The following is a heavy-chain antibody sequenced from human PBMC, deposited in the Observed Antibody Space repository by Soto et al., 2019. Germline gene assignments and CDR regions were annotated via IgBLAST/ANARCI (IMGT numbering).Heavy chain of an antibody. CDR3: ARGGTGTTWFDP. Sequence: SXTFSLTCAVYYGSFTSYYWSWIRQPPGKGLEWIGEINQSGGTNYNTSLKSRVTISIDTSKKQLSLKLNSVTAAATAVYYCARGGTGTTWFDPWGQGTLVTVYS. D-gene: IGHD1-7*01. CDR1: YGSFTSYY. V-gene: IGHV4-34*01. J-gene: IGHJ5*02. CDR2: INQSGGT.